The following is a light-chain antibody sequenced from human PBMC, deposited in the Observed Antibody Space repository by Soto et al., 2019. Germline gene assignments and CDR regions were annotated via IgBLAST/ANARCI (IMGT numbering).Light chain of an antibody. V-gene: IGKV1-39*01. Sequence: DIQMSQSPSSLSASVGDRVTITCRASQTIKNSLNWYQHKLGSAPNLLIYSASSLHVGVPSRFSGSKSGPDFTLTINGLQPEDFATYYCQQFYSDPVTCGQGTHWRL. CDR3: QQFYSDPVT. J-gene: IGKJ5*01. CDR1: QTIKNS. CDR2: SAS.